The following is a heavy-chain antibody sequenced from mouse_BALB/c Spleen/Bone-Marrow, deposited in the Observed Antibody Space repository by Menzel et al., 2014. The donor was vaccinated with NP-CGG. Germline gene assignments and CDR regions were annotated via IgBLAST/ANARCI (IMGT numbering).Heavy chain of an antibody. Sequence: VQGVESGPGLVAPSQSLSITCTVSGFSLTSYGVHWVRQPPGKGLEWLRVIWAGGSTNYNSALMSRLSISKDNSKSQVFLKMNSLQTDDTAMYYCARDRGLGRFAYWGQGTLVTVSA. CDR1: GFSLTSYG. CDR3: ARDRGLGRFAY. CDR2: IWAGGST. J-gene: IGHJ3*01. V-gene: IGHV2-9*02. D-gene: IGHD4-1*01.